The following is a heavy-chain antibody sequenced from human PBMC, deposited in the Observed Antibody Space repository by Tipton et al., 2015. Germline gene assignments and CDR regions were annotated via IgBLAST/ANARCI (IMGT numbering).Heavy chain of an antibody. Sequence: QLVQSGAEVKKPGESLKISCKGSGYIFTNYWIGWVRQTPGKGLEWMGIIFPDDSDARYSPSFQGQVTISVDKSISTALLQWSSLKASDTAIYYCARPGEDYNNYVAYWGQGTRVTVSS. CDR3: ARPGEDYNNYVAY. V-gene: IGHV5-51*01. CDR2: IFPDDSDA. D-gene: IGHD4-11*01. J-gene: IGHJ4*02. CDR1: GYIFTNYW.